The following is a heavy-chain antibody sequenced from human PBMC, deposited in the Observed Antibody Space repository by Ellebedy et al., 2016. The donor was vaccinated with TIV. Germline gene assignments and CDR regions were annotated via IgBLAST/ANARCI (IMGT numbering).Heavy chain of an antibody. Sequence: MPSETLSLTCTVSGGSISSYYWSWIRQPPGKGLEWMGYIYKSEYFSYNPSLESRVTISSDTSRNQISLKMRSVTSADTAVYYCARGDARRHFDQWGQGALVTVSS. J-gene: IGHJ4*02. D-gene: IGHD1-1*01. V-gene: IGHV4-59*01. CDR3: ARGDARRHFDQ. CDR2: IYKSEYF. CDR1: GGSISSYY.